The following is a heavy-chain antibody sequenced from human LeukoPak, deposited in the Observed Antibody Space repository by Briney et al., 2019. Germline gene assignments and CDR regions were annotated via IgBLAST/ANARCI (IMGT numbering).Heavy chain of an antibody. Sequence: PSETLSLTCTVSGDSISSDYYYWSWIRQPAGKGLEWIGRIYTSGSTSYNPSLKSRVTISVDTSKNQFSLKLSSVTAADTAVYYCARDGCKGGYWGQGTLVTVSS. CDR2: IYTSGST. CDR3: ARDGCKGGY. CDR1: GDSISSDYYY. D-gene: IGHD5-24*01. J-gene: IGHJ4*02. V-gene: IGHV4-61*02.